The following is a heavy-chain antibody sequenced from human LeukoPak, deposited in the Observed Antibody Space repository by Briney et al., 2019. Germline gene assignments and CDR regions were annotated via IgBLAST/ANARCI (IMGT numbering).Heavy chain of an antibody. CDR1: GFTFSSYS. V-gene: IGHV3-21*01. Sequence: GGSLRLSCAASGFTFSSYSMNWVRQAPGKGLEWVSSISSSSSYIYYADSVKGRFTISRGNAKNSLYPQMNSLRAEDTAVYYCARGLEMATIFCLDYWGQGTLVTVSS. J-gene: IGHJ4*02. D-gene: IGHD5-24*01. CDR2: ISSSSSYI. CDR3: ARGLEMATIFCLDY.